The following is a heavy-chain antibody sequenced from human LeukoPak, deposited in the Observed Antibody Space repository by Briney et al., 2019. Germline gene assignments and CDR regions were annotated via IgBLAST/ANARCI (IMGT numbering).Heavy chain of an antibody. V-gene: IGHV4-4*07. D-gene: IGHD3-10*01. CDR3: GSGDYYYFDY. CDR2: IYRTGST. J-gene: IGHJ4*02. Sequence: SETLSLTCTVSGGSISTNYWSWVRQPAGKGLEWVGRIYRTGSTNYNPSLKSRVTMSIDKSKNQFSLNLSSVTAADTAVYYCGSGDYYYFDYWGQGTLVTVSS. CDR1: GGSISTNY.